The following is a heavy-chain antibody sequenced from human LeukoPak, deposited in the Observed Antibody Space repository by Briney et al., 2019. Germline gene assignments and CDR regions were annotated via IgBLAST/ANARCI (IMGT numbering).Heavy chain of an antibody. D-gene: IGHD2-15*01. CDR2: VSSFSGTI. CDR3: ARDQILGYCSGGSCPPDAFDI. CDR1: GLTFSFYS. Sequence: GGSLRLSCAASGLTFSFYSMNWVRQAPGKGLEWVSYVSSFSGTINYAESVKGRFTISRDNAKNSVYLQMNSLRAQDTAVYYCARDQILGYCSGGSCPPDAFDIWGQGTMVTVSS. V-gene: IGHV3-48*04. J-gene: IGHJ3*02.